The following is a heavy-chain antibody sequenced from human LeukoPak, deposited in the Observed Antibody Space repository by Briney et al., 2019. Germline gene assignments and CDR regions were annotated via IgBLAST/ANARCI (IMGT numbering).Heavy chain of an antibody. CDR3: ARVIPRYYDSSGYQYFQH. J-gene: IGHJ1*01. V-gene: IGHV4-34*01. CDR2: INHSGST. CDR1: GGSFSGYY. Sequence: SETLSLTCAVYGGSFSGYYWSWIRQPPGKGLEWIGEINHSGSTNYNPSLKSRVTISVDTSKNQFSLKLSSVTAADTAVYYCARVIPRYYDSSGYQYFQHWGQGTLVTVSS. D-gene: IGHD3-22*01.